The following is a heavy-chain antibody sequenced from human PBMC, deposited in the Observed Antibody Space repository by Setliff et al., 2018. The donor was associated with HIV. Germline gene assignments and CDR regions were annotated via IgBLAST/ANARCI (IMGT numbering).Heavy chain of an antibody. J-gene: IGHJ4*02. CDR2: IYYSGGT. D-gene: IGHD1-26*01. V-gene: IGHV4-59*02. CDR3: ARDGPMGRFDF. CDR1: GGSVNTYY. Sequence: LSLTCTVSGGSVNTYYWSWIRQPPGKGLEWIGYIYYSGGTHYNPSLKSRVTISVDTSKNQFSLKLSSVTAADTAVCYCARDGPMGRFDFWGQGTLVTVSS.